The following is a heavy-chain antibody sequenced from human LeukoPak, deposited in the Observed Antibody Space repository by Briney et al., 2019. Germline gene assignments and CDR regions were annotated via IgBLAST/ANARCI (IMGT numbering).Heavy chain of an antibody. J-gene: IGHJ4*02. Sequence: SETLSLTCAVYGRSFSGYYWSWIRQPPGKGLEWIGEINHSGSTNYNPSLKSRVTISVDTSKNQFSLKLSSVTAADTAVYYCARGRLAARHYFDYWGQGTLVTVSS. CDR1: GRSFSGYY. CDR3: ARGRLAARHYFDY. D-gene: IGHD6-6*01. V-gene: IGHV4-34*01. CDR2: INHSGST.